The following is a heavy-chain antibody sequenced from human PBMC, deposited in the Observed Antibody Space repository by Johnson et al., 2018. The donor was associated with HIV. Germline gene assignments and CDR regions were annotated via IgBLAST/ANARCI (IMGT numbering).Heavy chain of an antibody. Sequence: QVQLVESGGGVVQPGRSLRLSCAASGFTFSSYAMHWVRQAPGKGLEWVAVISYDGSNKYYADSVKGRFTISRDNSKKTLYLQMNSLRAEDTAVYYCARGGYYYDSYDAFDIWGQGTMVTVSS. V-gene: IGHV3-30*04. D-gene: IGHD3-22*01. CDR1: GFTFSSYA. CDR2: ISYDGSNK. J-gene: IGHJ3*02. CDR3: ARGGYYYDSYDAFDI.